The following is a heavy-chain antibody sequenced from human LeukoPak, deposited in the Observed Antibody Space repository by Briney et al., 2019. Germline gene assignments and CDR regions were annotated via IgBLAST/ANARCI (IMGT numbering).Heavy chain of an antibody. Sequence: GGSLRLSCAASGFTFSSYAMSWVRQAPGKGLEWVSAISGSGGSTYYADSVKGRFTISRDNSKNTLYLQMNSLGAEDTAVYYCAKGVVVRGYYFDYWGQGTLVTVSS. D-gene: IGHD3-10*01. CDR1: GFTFSSYA. CDR3: AKGVVVRGYYFDY. CDR2: ISGSGGST. V-gene: IGHV3-23*01. J-gene: IGHJ4*02.